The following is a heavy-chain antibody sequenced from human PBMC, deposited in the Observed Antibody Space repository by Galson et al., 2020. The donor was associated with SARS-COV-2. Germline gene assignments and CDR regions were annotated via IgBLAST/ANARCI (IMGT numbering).Heavy chain of an antibody. CDR3: ARGRYGIFPEVSDYRFDP. D-gene: IGHD3-9*01. CDR2: ISSSSSYI. V-gene: IGHV3-21*01. J-gene: IGHJ5*02. CDR1: GFTFSSYS. Sequence: GGSLRLSCAASGFTFSSYSMNWVRQAPGKGLEWVSSISSSSSYIYYADSVKGRFTISRDNAKNSLYLQMNSLRAEDTAVDYCARGRYGIFPEVSDYRFDPWGQGTLVTVSS.